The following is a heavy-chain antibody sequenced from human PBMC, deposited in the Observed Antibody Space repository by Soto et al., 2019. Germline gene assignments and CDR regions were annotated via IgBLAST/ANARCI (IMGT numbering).Heavy chain of an antibody. CDR3: ARDVYSSSRYFDY. CDR1: GFTFSSYS. J-gene: IGHJ4*02. D-gene: IGHD6-6*01. Sequence: EVQLVESGGGLVKPGGSLRLSCAASGFTFSSYSMNWVRQAPGKGLEWVSSISSSSSYIYYADSVKGRFTISRDNAKNSLYLQMNSLRAEDTAVYYCARDVYSSSRYFDYWGQGNLVTVSS. CDR2: ISSSSSYI. V-gene: IGHV3-21*01.